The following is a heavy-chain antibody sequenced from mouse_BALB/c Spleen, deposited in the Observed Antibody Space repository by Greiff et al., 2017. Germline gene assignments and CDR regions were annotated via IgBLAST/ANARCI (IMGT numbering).Heavy chain of an antibody. CDR3: AKYGNYVSY. J-gene: IGHJ3*01. CDR1: GFNIKDTN. D-gene: IGHD2-10*02. CDR2: IDPANGNT. Sequence: EVQLQQSGAELVKPGASVKLSCTASGFNIKDTNMHWVKQRPEQGLEWIGRIDPANGNTKYDPKFQGKATITADTSSNTAYLQLSSLTSEDTAVYYCAKYGNYVSYWGQGTLVTVSA. V-gene: IGHV14-3*02.